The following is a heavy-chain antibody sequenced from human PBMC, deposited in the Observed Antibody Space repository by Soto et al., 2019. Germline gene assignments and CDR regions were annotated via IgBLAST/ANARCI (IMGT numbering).Heavy chain of an antibody. CDR3: ASRTTVTSPNYYYGMDV. D-gene: IGHD4-17*01. Sequence: SVKVSCKASGGTFSSYAISWVRQAPGQGLEWMGGIIPIFGTANYAQKFQGRVTITADESTSTAYMELSSLRSEDTAVYYCASRTTVTSPNYYYGMDVWGQGTTVTVSS. J-gene: IGHJ6*02. V-gene: IGHV1-69*13. CDR1: GGTFSSYA. CDR2: IIPIFGTA.